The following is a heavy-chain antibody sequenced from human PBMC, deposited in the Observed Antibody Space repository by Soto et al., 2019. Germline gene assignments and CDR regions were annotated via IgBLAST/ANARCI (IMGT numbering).Heavy chain of an antibody. V-gene: IGHV3-74*01. CDR3: AKDLEQQLVLESWFDP. D-gene: IGHD6-13*01. CDR1: GFTFSGTW. CDR2: VKGDGSRT. Sequence: GGSLRLSCAASGFTFSGTWMHWVRQIPGKGLLWVSRVKGDGSRTFYADSVKGRFTISRDNSKNTLYLQMNSLRAEDTAVYYCAKDLEQQLVLESWFDPWGQGTLVTVSS. J-gene: IGHJ5*02.